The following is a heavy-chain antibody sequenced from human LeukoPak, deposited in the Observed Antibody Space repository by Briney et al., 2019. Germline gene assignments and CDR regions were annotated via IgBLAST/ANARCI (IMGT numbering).Heavy chain of an antibody. D-gene: IGHD3-10*01. Sequence: GESLKISCKGSGYSFTSYWIGWVRQMPGKGLEWMGIIYPGDSDTRYRPSFQGQVTISADKSISTAYLQWSSLKASDTAMYYCARPSSPFYGSGSYDYWGQGTLVTVSS. J-gene: IGHJ4*02. CDR3: ARPSSPFYGSGSYDY. V-gene: IGHV5-51*01. CDR1: GYSFTSYW. CDR2: IYPGDSDT.